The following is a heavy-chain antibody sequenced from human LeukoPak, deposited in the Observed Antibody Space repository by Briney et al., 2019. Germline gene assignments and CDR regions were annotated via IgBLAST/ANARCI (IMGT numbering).Heavy chain of an antibody. Sequence: SVKVSCKAFGGTFSSYAISWVRQAPGQGLEWMGGIIPIFGTANYAQKFQGRVTNTADKSTRTAYMELSSLRSEDTAVYYCARGGSYYYYYMDVWGKGTTVTVSS. CDR3: ARGGSYYYYYMDV. CDR1: GGTFSSYA. CDR2: IIPIFGTA. D-gene: IGHD2-15*01. J-gene: IGHJ6*03. V-gene: IGHV1-69*06.